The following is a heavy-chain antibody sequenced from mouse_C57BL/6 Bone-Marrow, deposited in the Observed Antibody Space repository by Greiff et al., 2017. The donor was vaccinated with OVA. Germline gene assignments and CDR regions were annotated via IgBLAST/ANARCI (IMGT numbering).Heavy chain of an antibody. Sequence: EVQLVESEGGLVQPGSSMKLSCTASGFTFSDYYMAWVRQVPEKGLEWVANINYDGSSTYYLDSLKSRFIISRDNAKNILYLQMSSLKSEDTATYYCARAAAYYSNYHYWYFDVWGTGTTVTVSS. CDR2: INYDGSST. V-gene: IGHV5-16*01. D-gene: IGHD2-5*01. CDR3: ARAAAYYSNYHYWYFDV. J-gene: IGHJ1*03. CDR1: GFTFSDYY.